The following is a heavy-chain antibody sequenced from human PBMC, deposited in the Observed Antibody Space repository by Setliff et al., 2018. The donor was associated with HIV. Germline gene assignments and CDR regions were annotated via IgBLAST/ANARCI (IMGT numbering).Heavy chain of an antibody. D-gene: IGHD3-9*01. Sequence: GESLRLSCAASGIIFSNYGMHWVRQAPGKGLEWVAYVRFDGNDKYYRDSVKGRFTISRDNHKKTLSLQMNSLRGDDTAVYFCASGGCDILTGLGHWGQGTLVTVSS. V-gene: IGHV3-30*02. CDR1: GIIFSNYG. CDR2: VRFDGNDK. J-gene: IGHJ4*02. CDR3: ASGGCDILTGLGH.